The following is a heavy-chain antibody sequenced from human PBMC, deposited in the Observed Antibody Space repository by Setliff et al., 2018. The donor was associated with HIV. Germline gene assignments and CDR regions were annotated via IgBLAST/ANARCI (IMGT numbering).Heavy chain of an antibody. CDR2: TNPQSDIA. V-gene: IGHV1-69*10. CDR1: GFTFNHYA. CDR3: VRVGPWYYARSGYLASWDY. J-gene: IGHJ4*02. Sequence: GASVKVSCKASGFTFNHYALSWVRQAPGQRPEWMGGTNPQSDIANYAQRFQGRVTITADHSTTTTYMELTSLRADDTAVYYCVRVGPWYYARSGYLASWDYRGQGTLGTSPQ. D-gene: IGHD3-22*01.